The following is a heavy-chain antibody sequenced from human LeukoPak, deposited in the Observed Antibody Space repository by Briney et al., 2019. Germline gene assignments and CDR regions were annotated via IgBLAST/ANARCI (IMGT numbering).Heavy chain of an antibody. CDR3: ARQPRYDSSGYYLSYYYYGMDV. CDR2: IYYSGST. Sequence: PSETLSLTCTVSGGSISTYYWSWIRQPPGKGLEWIGYIYYSGSTNYNPSLKSRVTISVDTSKNQFSLKLSSVTAADTAVYYCARQPRYDSSGYYLSYYYYGMDVWGQGTTVTVSS. J-gene: IGHJ6*02. CDR1: GGSISTYY. D-gene: IGHD3-22*01. V-gene: IGHV4-59*08.